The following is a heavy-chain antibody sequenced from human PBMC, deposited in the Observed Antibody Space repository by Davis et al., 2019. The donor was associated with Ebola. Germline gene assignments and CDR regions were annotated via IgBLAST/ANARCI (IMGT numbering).Heavy chain of an antibody. Sequence: GESLKISCAASEFTFSDYPMIWFRQAPGKGLEWVSTISGSGGSTYYADSVKGRFTISRDNSKNTLYLQMNSLRAEDTAVYYCANVDYGGNSGFDYWGQGTLVTVSS. D-gene: IGHD4-23*01. J-gene: IGHJ4*02. CDR3: ANVDYGGNSGFDY. CDR2: ISGSGGST. CDR1: EFTFSDYP. V-gene: IGHV3-23*01.